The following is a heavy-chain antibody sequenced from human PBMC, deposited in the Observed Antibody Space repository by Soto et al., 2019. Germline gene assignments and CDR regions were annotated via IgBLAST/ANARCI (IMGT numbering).Heavy chain of an antibody. D-gene: IGHD3-10*01. CDR3: ARVEYYYFAAYYYYYMDV. J-gene: IGHJ6*03. V-gene: IGHV4-31*03. CDR1: GGNSRNGGYC. Sequence: SETLPLTCTVSGGNSRNGGYCWSWIRQHPGKGLEWIGYIYYSGSTYYNPSLKSRVTISVDTSKNQFSLKLSSVTAADTAVYYCARVEYYYFAAYYYYYMDVWGKGTTVTVSS. CDR2: IYYSGST.